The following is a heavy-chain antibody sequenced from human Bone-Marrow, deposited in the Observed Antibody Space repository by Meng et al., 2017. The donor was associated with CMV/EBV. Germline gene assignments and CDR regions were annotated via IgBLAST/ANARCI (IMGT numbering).Heavy chain of an antibody. V-gene: IGHV3-7*01. CDR3: AGSGGS. CDR2: IKPDGSEK. CDR1: EFTFSNAW. J-gene: IGHJ4*02. Sequence: GESLKISCAVSEFTFSNAWMTWVRQAPGKGLECVAHIKPDGSEKHYADSVKGRFTISRDNAKNSLYLQMNSLRAEDTAVYYCAGSGGSWGQGTLVTVSS. D-gene: IGHD2-15*01.